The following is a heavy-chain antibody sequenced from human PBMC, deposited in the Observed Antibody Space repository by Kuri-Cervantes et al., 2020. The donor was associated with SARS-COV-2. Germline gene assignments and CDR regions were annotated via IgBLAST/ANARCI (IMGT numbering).Heavy chain of an antibody. CDR1: GGSISSSSYY. D-gene: IGHD2-8*02. CDR2: VYYSGYT. V-gene: IGHV4-31*01. J-gene: IGHJ6*03. CDR3: ARGRRGYSSGTFYDYMDV. Sequence: LRLSCTVSGGSISSSSYYWSWVRQLPGKGLEWIGYVYYSGYTYYNPSLKRLVTISIDTSKNQFSLSLTSVTAADTAVYFCARGRRGYSSGTFYDYMDVWGKGTTVTVSS.